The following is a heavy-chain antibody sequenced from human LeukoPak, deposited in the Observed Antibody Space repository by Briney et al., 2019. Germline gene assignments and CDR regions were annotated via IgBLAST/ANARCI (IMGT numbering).Heavy chain of an antibody. CDR3: ARRYCSNTSCYYPDAFDI. J-gene: IGHJ3*02. Sequence: SDTLSLTCVVSGHSIRSTNWWGWIRQPPGKGLEWIGYIYYSGSTYYSPSLKSRVTMSVDTSKNLFSLKLSSVTAVDTAVYYCARRYCSNTSCYYPDAFDIWGRGTMVTVSS. D-gene: IGHD2-2*01. V-gene: IGHV4-28*01. CDR2: IYYSGST. CDR1: GHSIRSTNW.